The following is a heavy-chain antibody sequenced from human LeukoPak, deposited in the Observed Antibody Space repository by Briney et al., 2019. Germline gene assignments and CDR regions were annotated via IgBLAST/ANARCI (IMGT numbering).Heavy chain of an antibody. CDR1: GFTFSNAW. V-gene: IGHV3-15*01. J-gene: IGHJ4*02. Sequence: GGSLRLSCAASGFTFSNAWMSWVRQAPGKGLEWVGRIKSKTDGGTTDYAAPVKGRFTISRDDSKTTLYLQMSSLETEDTAVYYCTTNSGYDYHYWGQGTLVTVSS. D-gene: IGHD5-12*01. CDR3: TTNSGYDYHY. CDR2: IKSKTDGGTT.